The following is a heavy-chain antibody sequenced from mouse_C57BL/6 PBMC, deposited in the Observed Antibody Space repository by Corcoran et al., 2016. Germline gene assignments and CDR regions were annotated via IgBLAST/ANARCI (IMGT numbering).Heavy chain of an antibody. D-gene: IGHD1-1*01. CDR1: GYTFTDYY. V-gene: IGHV1-77*01. CDR2: IGPGSCST. Sequence: QFQLKQSGAELVKPGPSVKISCKASGYTFTDYYINWVKQRPGQGLEWIGKIGPGSCSTYYNEKCKGKATLTADKSSSTAYMQLSSLTSEDSAVYCGARWIDYYGSKDAYVDVWGTGTTVTVSS. CDR3: ARWIDYYGSKDAYVDV. J-gene: IGHJ1*03.